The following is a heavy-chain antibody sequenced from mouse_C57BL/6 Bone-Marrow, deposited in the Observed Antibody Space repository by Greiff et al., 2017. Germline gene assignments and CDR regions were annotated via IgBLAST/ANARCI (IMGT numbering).Heavy chain of an antibody. D-gene: IGHD2-4*01. CDR1: GYTFTSYW. Sequence: QVQLQQPGAELVKPGASVKLSCKASGYTFTSYWMQWVKQRPGQGLEWIGEIDPSDSYTNYNQKFKGKATLTVDTSSSTAYMQLSSLTSEASAVYYCARNYELYYAMDYWGQGTSVTVSS. CDR2: IDPSDSYT. CDR3: ARNYELYYAMDY. V-gene: IGHV1-50*01. J-gene: IGHJ4*01.